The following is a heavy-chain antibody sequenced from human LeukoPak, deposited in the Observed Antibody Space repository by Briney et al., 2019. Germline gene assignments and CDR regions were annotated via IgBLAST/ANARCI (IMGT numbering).Heavy chain of an antibody. CDR2: IYYSGST. Sequence: SETLSLTCTVSGGSTSSYYWSWIRQPPGKGLEWIGYIYYSGSTNYNPSLKSRVTISVDTSKNQFSLKLSSVTAADTAVYYCARQWSHDAFDIWGQGTMVTVSS. V-gene: IGHV4-59*01. D-gene: IGHD2-8*01. CDR3: ARQWSHDAFDI. CDR1: GGSTSSYY. J-gene: IGHJ3*02.